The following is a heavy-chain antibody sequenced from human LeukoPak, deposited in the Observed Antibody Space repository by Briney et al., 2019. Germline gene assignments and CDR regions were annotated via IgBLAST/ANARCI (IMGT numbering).Heavy chain of an antibody. CDR3: ALGYCSGGSCYPPWY. Sequence: SETLSLTCTVSGGSISSGDYYWSWIRQPPGKGLEWIGYIYYSGSTNYNPSLKSRVTISVDTSKNQFSLKLSSVTAADTAVYYCALGYCSGGSCYPPWYWGQGTLVTVSS. D-gene: IGHD2-15*01. CDR2: IYYSGST. J-gene: IGHJ4*02. V-gene: IGHV4-30-4*08. CDR1: GGSISSGDYY.